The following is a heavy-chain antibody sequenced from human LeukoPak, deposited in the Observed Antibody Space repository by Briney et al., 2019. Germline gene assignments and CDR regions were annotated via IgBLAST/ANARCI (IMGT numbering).Heavy chain of an antibody. CDR2: IYYSGST. D-gene: IGHD3-10*01. CDR1: GGSISSYY. J-gene: IGHJ6*02. CDR3: ARHGAYGSGSWEDYYYYGMDV. V-gene: IGHV4-59*08. Sequence: SETLSLTCTVSGGSISSYYWSWIRQPPGKGLEWIGYIYYSGSTNYNPSLKSRVTISVDTSKNQFSLKLSSVTAADTAVYYCARHGAYGSGSWEDYYYYGMDVWGQGTTVTVSS.